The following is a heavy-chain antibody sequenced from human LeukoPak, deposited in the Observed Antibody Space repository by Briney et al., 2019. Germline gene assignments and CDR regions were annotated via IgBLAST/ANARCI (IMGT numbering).Heavy chain of an antibody. CDR1: GYSISSGYY. Sequence: SETLSLTCAVSGYSISSGYYWGWIRQPPGKGLEWIGSIYHSGSTYYNPSLKSRVTISVDTSKNQFSLKLSSVTAADTAVYYCARSDGSGWPNWFDPWGQGTLVTVSS. D-gene: IGHD6-19*01. V-gene: IGHV4-38-2*01. J-gene: IGHJ5*02. CDR2: IYHSGST. CDR3: ARSDGSGWPNWFDP.